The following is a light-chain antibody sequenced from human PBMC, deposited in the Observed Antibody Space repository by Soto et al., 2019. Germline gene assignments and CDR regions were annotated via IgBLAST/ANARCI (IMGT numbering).Light chain of an antibody. V-gene: IGLV2-23*01. CDR1: SSDVGSYNL. CDR2: EGS. CDR3: RSYAGSSTDV. J-gene: IGLJ1*01. Sequence: QSVLTQPASVSGSPGQSITISCTGTSSDVGSYNLVSWYQQHPGKAPKLMIYEGSKRPSGVSNRFSGSKSGNTASLTISGLQAEDEADYYFRSYAGSSTDVFGTGTNVTVL.